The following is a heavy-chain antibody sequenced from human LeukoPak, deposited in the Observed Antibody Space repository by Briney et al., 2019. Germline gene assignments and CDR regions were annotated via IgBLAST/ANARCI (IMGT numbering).Heavy chain of an antibody. CDR1: GYTFTSYG. V-gene: IGHV1-18*04. CDR2: INTYNGNT. D-gene: IGHD4-17*01. CDR3: AIDYGHFPVGDY. Sequence: ASVKVSCKASGYTFTSYGISWVRQAPGQGLEWMGWINTYNGNTKYTQRLQGRVTVTTDTSTSTAYMELRGLRSDDTAVYYCAIDYGHFPVGDYWGQGTLVTVSS. J-gene: IGHJ4*02.